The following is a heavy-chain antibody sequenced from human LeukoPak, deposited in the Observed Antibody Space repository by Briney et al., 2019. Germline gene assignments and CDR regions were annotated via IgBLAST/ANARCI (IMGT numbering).Heavy chain of an antibody. CDR1: GYSFTSYW. Sequence: GESLKISCRGSGYSFTSYWIGWVRQMPGKGLEWMGIIYPGDSDTRYSPSFQGQVTISADKSNSTAYLQRSSLKASDTAMYYCVRHDPYYDILTGNYYYCGMDVWGQGTTVTVSS. J-gene: IGHJ6*02. CDR2: IYPGDSDT. CDR3: VRHDPYYDILTGNYYYCGMDV. D-gene: IGHD3-9*01. V-gene: IGHV5-51*01.